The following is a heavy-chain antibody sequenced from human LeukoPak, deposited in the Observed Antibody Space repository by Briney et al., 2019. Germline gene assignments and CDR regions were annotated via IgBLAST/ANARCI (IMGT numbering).Heavy chain of an antibody. D-gene: IGHD1-26*01. CDR1: RYSFTSYW. CDR2: IYPGEPDT. V-gene: IGHV5-51*01. CDR3: ARPFSGSYIYFDY. J-gene: IGHJ4*02. Sequence: GESLKISCKGSRYSFTSYWIGWVRQMPGEGLEWMGIIYPGEPDTRYSPSVQGQVTNSADKSISTAYLQWSSLKASDTAMYYCARPFSGSYIYFDYWGQGTLVTVSS.